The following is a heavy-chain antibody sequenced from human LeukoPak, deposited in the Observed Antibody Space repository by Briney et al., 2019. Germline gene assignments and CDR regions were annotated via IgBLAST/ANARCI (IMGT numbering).Heavy chain of an antibody. CDR1: GFTFSDYG. J-gene: IGHJ6*03. V-gene: IGHV3-23*01. D-gene: IGHD2-2*01. Sequence: GGSLRLSCEASGFTFSDYGMSWVRQAPGKGLEWVSAISPRSDSIYYADSVKGRFFISRDNSKNTLYLQMNSLRAEDTAVYYCARDRLMTAATGDYYYMDVWGKGTTVTISS. CDR2: ISPRSDSI. CDR3: ARDRLMTAATGDYYYMDV.